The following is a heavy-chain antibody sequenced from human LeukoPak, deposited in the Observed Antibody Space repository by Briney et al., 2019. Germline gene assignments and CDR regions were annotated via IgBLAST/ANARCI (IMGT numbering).Heavy chain of an antibody. J-gene: IGHJ5*02. Sequence: ASVKVSCKASGFTFTSSAMQWVRQARGQRLEWIGWIVVGSGNTNYAQKFQERVTITRDVSTSTAYMELSSLRSEDTAVYYCAADRPLYYYDSSESRFDPWGQGTLVTVSS. CDR2: IVVGSGNT. V-gene: IGHV1-58*02. CDR3: AADRPLYYYDSSESRFDP. D-gene: IGHD3-22*01. CDR1: GFTFTSSA.